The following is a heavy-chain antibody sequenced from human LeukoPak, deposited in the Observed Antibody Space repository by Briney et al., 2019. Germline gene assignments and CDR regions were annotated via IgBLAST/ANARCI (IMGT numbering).Heavy chain of an antibody. Sequence: SETLSLTCAVYGGSFSGYYWSWIRQPPGKGLEWIGEINHSGSTNYNPSLKSRVTISVDTSKNHFSLKLRSVTAADTAVYYCARVIMSSVYYYYMDVWGKGTTVTVSS. V-gene: IGHV4-34*01. J-gene: IGHJ6*03. CDR3: ARVIMSSVYYYYMDV. CDR2: INHSGST. D-gene: IGHD3-3*01. CDR1: GGSFSGYY.